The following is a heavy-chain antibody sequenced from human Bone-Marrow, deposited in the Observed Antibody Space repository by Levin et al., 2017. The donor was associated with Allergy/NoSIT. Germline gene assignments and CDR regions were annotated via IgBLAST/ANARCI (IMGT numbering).Heavy chain of an antibody. CDR3: ARGRQRGFGSGSYGPFDY. V-gene: IGHV1-69*13. J-gene: IGHJ4*02. CDR2: IIPIFGTA. CDR1: GGTFSSYA. D-gene: IGHD3-10*01. Sequence: AASVKVSCKASGGTFSSYAISWVRQAPGQGLEWMGGIIPIFGTANYAQKFQGRVTITADESTSTAYMELSSLRSEDTAVYYCARGRQRGFGSGSYGPFDYWGQGTLVTVSS.